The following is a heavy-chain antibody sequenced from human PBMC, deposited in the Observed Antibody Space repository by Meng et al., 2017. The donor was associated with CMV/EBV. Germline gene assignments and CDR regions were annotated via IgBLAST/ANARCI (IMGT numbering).Heavy chain of an antibody. CDR1: GGPISSSSYY. CDR3: ARGIIAAAASSVDYYYYGMDV. D-gene: IGHD6-13*01. Sequence: SETLSLTCTVSGGPISSSSYYWGWIRQPPGKGLEWIGSIYYSGSTYYNPSLQSRVTISVDTSKNQFSLKLSSVTAADTAVYYCARGIIAAAASSVDYYYYGMDVWGQGTTVIVSS. J-gene: IGHJ6*02. V-gene: IGHV4-39*07. CDR2: IYYSGST.